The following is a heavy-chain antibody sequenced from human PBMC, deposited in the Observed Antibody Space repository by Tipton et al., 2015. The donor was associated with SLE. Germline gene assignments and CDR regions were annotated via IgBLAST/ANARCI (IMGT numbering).Heavy chain of an antibody. D-gene: IGHD3-22*01. CDR2: VYHSGGT. V-gene: IGHV4-59*01. CDR3: ARDEYRYDTTGYHLLGHFDY. J-gene: IGHJ4*02. CDR1: GDSISSYY. Sequence: TLSLTCTVSGDSISSYYWNWIRQAPGKGLEWLGDVYHSGGTNYNPSLKSRVTISVDTSKNQFSLRLTSVTAADTAVYYCARDEYRYDTTGYHLLGHFDYWGQGTVVTVSS.